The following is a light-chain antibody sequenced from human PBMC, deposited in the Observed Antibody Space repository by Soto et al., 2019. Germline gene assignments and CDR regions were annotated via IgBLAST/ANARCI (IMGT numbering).Light chain of an antibody. V-gene: IGKV3-15*01. CDR3: QQYNNWPWT. Sequence: ETVMTQSPATLSVSPGGRATLSCRASQSISDTLAWYQQKPGQAPRLLIHGASTRATGFPARFSGSGSGTDFTLTISSLQSEDFAVYYWQQYNNWPWTFGQGTKVDI. J-gene: IGKJ1*01. CDR2: GAS. CDR1: QSISDT.